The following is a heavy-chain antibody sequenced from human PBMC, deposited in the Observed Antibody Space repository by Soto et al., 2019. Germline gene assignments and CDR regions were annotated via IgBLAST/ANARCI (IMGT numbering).Heavy chain of an antibody. D-gene: IGHD6-19*01. V-gene: IGHV3-48*02. Sequence: VQLVESGGGLVQPGGSLRLSCAASGFTFSSYSMNWVRQAPGKGLEWVSYISSSSSTIYYADSVKGRFTISRDNAKNSLYLQMNSLRDEDTAVYYCASRSGYSSGWYWDYWGQGTLVTVSS. CDR1: GFTFSSYS. CDR2: ISSSSSTI. J-gene: IGHJ4*02. CDR3: ASRSGYSSGWYWDY.